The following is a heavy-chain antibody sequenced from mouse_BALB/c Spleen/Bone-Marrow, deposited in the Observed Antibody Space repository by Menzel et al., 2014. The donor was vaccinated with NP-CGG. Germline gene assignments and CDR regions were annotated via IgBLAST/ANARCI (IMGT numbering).Heavy chain of an antibody. J-gene: IGHJ3*01. V-gene: IGHV5-12-2*01. CDR1: GYTFSSYT. Sequence: EVKLVESGGGLVQLGGSLKLSCAASGYTFSSYTMSWVRQTPEKRLEWVAYISNGGGSTYYPDTVKGRFTISRDNAKNTLYLQMSSLKSEDTAMYYCATGTFAYWGQGTLVTVSA. CDR2: ISNGGGST. CDR3: ATGTFAY. D-gene: IGHD4-1*01.